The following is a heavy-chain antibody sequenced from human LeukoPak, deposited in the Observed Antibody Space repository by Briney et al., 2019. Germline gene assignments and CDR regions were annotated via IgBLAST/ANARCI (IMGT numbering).Heavy chain of an antibody. D-gene: IGHD6-13*01. CDR1: GGSLTSYY. CDR3: VRHRNAYSPFDS. J-gene: IGHJ4*02. CDR2: IYPGGSS. Sequence: SETLSLTCIVSGGSLTSYYWSWIRQPPGEGLEWIGYIYPGGSSIFNPSLKTRLTILVDTSRNQISLKLRSVTAADTAVYSCVRHRNAYSPFDSWGQGTLVTVSS. V-gene: IGHV4-4*09.